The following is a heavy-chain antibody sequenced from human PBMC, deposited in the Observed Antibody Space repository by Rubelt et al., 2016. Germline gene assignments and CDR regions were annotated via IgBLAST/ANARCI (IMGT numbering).Heavy chain of an antibody. D-gene: IGHD3-16*01. CDR2: VRSKANNYAT. J-gene: IGHJ4*02. CDR3: ARRWGGFDY. CDR1: GFTFSASG. V-gene: IGHV3-73*01. Sequence: EVQLVESGGGLVQPGGSLKLSCAAFGFTFSASGMHWVRQASGKGLEWVGRVRSKANNYATSNAASVQGRYTISRDDSKNTAYLQMNSRKTEDTAVYYCARRWGGFDYCGQGTLVTVSS.